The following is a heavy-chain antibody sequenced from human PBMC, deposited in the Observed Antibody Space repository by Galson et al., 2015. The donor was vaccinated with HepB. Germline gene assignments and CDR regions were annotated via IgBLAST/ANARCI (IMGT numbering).Heavy chain of an antibody. CDR3: ASRGSGSLYGMDV. Sequence: SVKVSCKASGGTFSSYAISWVRQAPGQGLEWMGGIIPIFGTANYAQKFQGRVTITADESTSTAYMELSSLRSEDTAVYYCASRGSGSLYGMDVWGQGTTVTVSS. CDR2: IIPIFGTA. J-gene: IGHJ6*02. D-gene: IGHD3-10*01. V-gene: IGHV1-69*13. CDR1: GGTFSSYA.